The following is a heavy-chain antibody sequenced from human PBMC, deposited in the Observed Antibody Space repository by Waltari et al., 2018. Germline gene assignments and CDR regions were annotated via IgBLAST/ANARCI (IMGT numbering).Heavy chain of an antibody. CDR1: GGSISSSSYY. J-gene: IGHJ4*02. CDR2: IYYSGST. D-gene: IGHD4-17*01. Sequence: QLQLQESGPGLVKPSETLSLTCTVSGGSISSSSYYWGWIRQPPGKGLEWIGSIYYSGSTYYNPSLKSRVTISVDTSKNQFSLKLSSVTAADTAVYYCAIVGDYVTAADYWGQGTLVTVSS. CDR3: AIVGDYVTAADY. V-gene: IGHV4-39*07.